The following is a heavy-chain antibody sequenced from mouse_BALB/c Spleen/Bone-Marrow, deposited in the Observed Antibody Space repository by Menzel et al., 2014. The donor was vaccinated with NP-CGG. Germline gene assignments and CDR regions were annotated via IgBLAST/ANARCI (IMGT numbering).Heavy chain of an antibody. Sequence: EVMLVESGGGLVKSGGSLKLSCAASGFTFNSYGMSWVRQTPEKRLEWVATISGGGSYTFYPDSVKGRFTIARDNAKNNLYLQLSSLRSGDTALYYCARHAYYDQTEVSFVYWGQGTLVTVSA. J-gene: IGHJ3*01. CDR1: GFTFNSYG. CDR2: ISGGGSYT. D-gene: IGHD2-4*01. V-gene: IGHV5-9-2*01. CDR3: ARHAYYDQTEVSFVY.